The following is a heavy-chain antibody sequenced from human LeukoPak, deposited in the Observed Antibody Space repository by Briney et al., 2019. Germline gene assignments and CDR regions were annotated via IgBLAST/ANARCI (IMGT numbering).Heavy chain of an antibody. CDR3: ATWYSLGVGATNRYY. CDR1: GYTLTELS. V-gene: IGHV1-24*01. D-gene: IGHD1-26*01. J-gene: IGHJ4*02. Sequence: GASVKVSCKVSGYTLTELSMHWVRQAPGKGLEWMGGFDPEDGETIYAQKFQGRVTMTEDTSTDTAYMELSSLRSEDTAVYYCATWYSLGVGATNRYYWGQGTLVTVSS. CDR2: FDPEDGET.